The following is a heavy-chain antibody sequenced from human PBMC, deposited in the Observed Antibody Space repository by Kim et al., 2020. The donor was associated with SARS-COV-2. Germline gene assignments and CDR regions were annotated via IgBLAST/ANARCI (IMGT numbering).Heavy chain of an antibody. D-gene: IGHD4-17*01. V-gene: IGHV3-21*01. J-gene: IGHJ4*02. CDR3: AQTTVAGY. Sequence: SSYIYYADSVKGRFTIARDNAKNSLYLQMNSLRAEDTAVYYCAQTTVAGYWGQGTLVTVSS. CDR2: SSYI.